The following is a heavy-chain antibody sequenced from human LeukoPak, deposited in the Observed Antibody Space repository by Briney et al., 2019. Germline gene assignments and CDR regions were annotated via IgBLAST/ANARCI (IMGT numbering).Heavy chain of an antibody. V-gene: IGHV3-21*01. D-gene: IGHD3-16*01. CDR3: ARDYYETPYYYYYMDV. Sequence: GGSLRLSCTVSGFTVSSNSMSWVRQAPGKGLEWVSSISSSSSYIYYADSVKGRFTISRDNAKNSLYLQMNSLRAEDTAVYYCARDYYETPYYYYYMDVWGKGTTVTISS. CDR1: GFTVSSNS. J-gene: IGHJ6*03. CDR2: ISSSSSYI.